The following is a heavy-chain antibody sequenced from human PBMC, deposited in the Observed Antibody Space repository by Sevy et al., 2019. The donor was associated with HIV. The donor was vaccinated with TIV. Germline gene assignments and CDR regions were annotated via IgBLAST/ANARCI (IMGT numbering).Heavy chain of an antibody. CDR2: INPNSGGT. Sequence: ASVKVSCKASGYTFTGYYMHWVRQAPGQGLEWMGWINPNSGGTNYAQKFQGRVTMTRDTSISTAYMELSRLRSDDTAVYYCARDWRPAAIPRRHYFYYYNMDVWGKGTTVTVSS. V-gene: IGHV1-2*02. J-gene: IGHJ6*03. CDR3: ARDWRPAAIPRRHYFYYYNMDV. D-gene: IGHD2-2*02. CDR1: GYTFTGYY.